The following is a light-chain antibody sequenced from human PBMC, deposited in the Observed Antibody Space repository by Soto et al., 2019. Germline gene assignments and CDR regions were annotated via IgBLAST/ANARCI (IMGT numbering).Light chain of an antibody. CDR3: QQRGDWPLT. CDR2: DAS. CDR1: QSVSSY. Sequence: EIVLTQSPATLSLSPWERATLSCMASQSVSSYLAWYQQKPGQAPRLLIYDASNRATGIPARFSGSGSGTDFTLTISSLEPEDFAVYYCQQRGDWPLTFGGGTKVDIK. J-gene: IGKJ4*01. V-gene: IGKV3-11*01.